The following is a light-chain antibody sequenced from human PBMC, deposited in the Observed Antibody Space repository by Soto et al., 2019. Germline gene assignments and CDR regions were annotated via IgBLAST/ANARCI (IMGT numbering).Light chain of an antibody. CDR1: SSDVGGYNC. CDR2: DVN. CDR3: CSYAGSYIFYV. Sequence: QSALTQPRSVSGSPGQSVTISCTGTSSDVGGYNCVSWYQQHPGKAPKLMIYDVNKRPSGVPDRFSGSKSGNTASLTISGLQADDEADYYCCSYAGSYIFYVFGTGTRSPS. V-gene: IGLV2-11*01. J-gene: IGLJ1*01.